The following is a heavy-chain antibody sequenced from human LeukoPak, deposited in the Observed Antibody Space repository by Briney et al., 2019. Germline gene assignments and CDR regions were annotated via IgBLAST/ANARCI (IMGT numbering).Heavy chain of an antibody. Sequence: PSETLSLTCTVSGGSISSYYWSWIRQPPGKGLEWIGYIYYSGSTNYNPSLKSRVTISVDTSNNQFSLKLSSVTAADTAVYYCARFGYYYDSSGSLFWYFDLWGRGTLVTVSS. J-gene: IGHJ2*01. CDR2: IYYSGST. CDR1: GGSISSYY. CDR3: ARFGYYYDSSGSLFWYFDL. D-gene: IGHD3-22*01. V-gene: IGHV4-59*08.